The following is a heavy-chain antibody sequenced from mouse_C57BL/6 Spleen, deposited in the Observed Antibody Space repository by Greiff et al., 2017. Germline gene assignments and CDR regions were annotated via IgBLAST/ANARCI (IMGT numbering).Heavy chain of an antibody. CDR3: ARGSSYPYWYFDV. J-gene: IGHJ1*03. Sequence: EVKVVESGGGLVQPGESLKLSCESNEYEFPSHDMSWVRKTPEKRLELVAAINSDGGSTYYPDTMERRFIISRDNTKKTLYLQMSSLRSEDTALYYCARGSSYPYWYFDVWGTGTTVTVSS. D-gene: IGHD1-1*01. CDR2: INSDGGST. CDR1: EYEFPSHD. V-gene: IGHV5-2*01.